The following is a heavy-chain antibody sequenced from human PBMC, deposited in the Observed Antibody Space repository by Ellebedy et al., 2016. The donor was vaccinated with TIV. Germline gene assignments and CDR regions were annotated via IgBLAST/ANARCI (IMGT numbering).Heavy chain of an antibody. CDR2: MDPNSGNK. CDR3: ARGFIAAAGESGTFDY. V-gene: IGHV1-8*01. Sequence: AASVKVSCKTSGYPFTRYDINWVRQAAGQGLEWMGWMDPNSGNKRYAQRFQGRVTMTRDTALSTAYMELSSLNSEDTAVYYCARGFIAAAGESGTFDYWGQGTQLTVSS. CDR1: GYPFTRYD. J-gene: IGHJ4*02. D-gene: IGHD6-13*01.